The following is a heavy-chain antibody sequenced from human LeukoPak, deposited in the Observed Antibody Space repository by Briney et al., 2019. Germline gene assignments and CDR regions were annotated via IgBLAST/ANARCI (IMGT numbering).Heavy chain of an antibody. D-gene: IGHD6-19*01. CDR2: IWYDGSNK. Sequence: LRLSCAASGFTFSSYGMHWVRQAPGKGLEWVAVIWYDGSNKYYADSVKGRFTISRDNSKNTLYLQMNSLRAEDTAVYYCARDASDSSGWYRPNSLDYWGQGTLVTVSS. CDR1: GFTFSSYG. V-gene: IGHV3-33*01. J-gene: IGHJ4*02. CDR3: ARDASDSSGWYRPNSLDY.